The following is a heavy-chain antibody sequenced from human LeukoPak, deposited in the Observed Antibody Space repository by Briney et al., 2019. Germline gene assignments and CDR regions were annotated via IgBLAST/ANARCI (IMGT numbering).Heavy chain of an antibody. CDR3: AKGSVVVITGYFDY. D-gene: IGHD3-22*01. CDR2: ISWNSGSI. V-gene: IGHV3-9*01. Sequence: SLRLSCAASGFTFDDYALLWVRQAPGKGLEWVSGISWNSGSIGYADSVKGRFTISRDNAKNSLYLQMNSLRAEDTALYYCAKGSVVVITGYFDYWGQGTLVTVSS. CDR1: GFTFDDYA. J-gene: IGHJ4*02.